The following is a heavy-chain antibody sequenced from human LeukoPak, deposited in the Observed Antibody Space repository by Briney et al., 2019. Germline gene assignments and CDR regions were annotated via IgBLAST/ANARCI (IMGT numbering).Heavy chain of an antibody. V-gene: IGHV4-39*02. CDR1: GGSISSSSYY. J-gene: IGHJ3*02. CDR3: AGDWSDAAFDM. D-gene: IGHD3-3*01. CDR2: IYYSGST. Sequence: SETLSLTCTVSGGSISSSSYYWGWIRQPPGKGLEWIGSIYYSGSTYYNPSLKSRVTISVDTSKNQFSLKLRSFNAADTAVYYCAGDWSDAAFDMWGQGTMVTVSS.